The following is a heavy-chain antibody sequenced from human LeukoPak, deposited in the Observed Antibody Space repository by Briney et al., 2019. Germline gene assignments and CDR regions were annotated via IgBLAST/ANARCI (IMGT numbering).Heavy chain of an antibody. V-gene: IGHV3-23*01. D-gene: IGHD6-19*01. J-gene: IGHJ4*02. Sequence: PGGSLRLSCAASGFTFSSYAVSWVRQAPGKGLGWVSTISDRGGTTYYADSVKGRFTISRGNSKNTLYLQMNDLRAEDTAVYYCVKDVGSSGWSFDYWGQGTLVTVSS. CDR3: VKDVGSSGWSFDY. CDR2: ISDRGGTT. CDR1: GFTFSSYA.